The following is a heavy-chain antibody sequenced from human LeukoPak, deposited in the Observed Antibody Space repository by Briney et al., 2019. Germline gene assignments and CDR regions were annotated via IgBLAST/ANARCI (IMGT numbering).Heavy chain of an antibody. V-gene: IGHV4-59*08. D-gene: IGHD1-26*01. J-gene: IGHJ3*02. CDR1: GGSNGSYF. CDR3: ARGRGYGGNYLRAFDI. CDR2: NSGST. Sequence: SETLSLTCTVSGGSNGSYFWSWIRQPPGKGREWIGYNSGSTKYNPSLKSRVTISVDTSKNQFSLKLSSVTAADTAVYYCARGRGYGGNYLRAFDIWGQGTMVSVSS.